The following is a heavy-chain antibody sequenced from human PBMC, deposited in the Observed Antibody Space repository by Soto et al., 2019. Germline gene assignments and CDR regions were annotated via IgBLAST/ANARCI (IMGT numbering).Heavy chain of an antibody. D-gene: IGHD3-22*01. CDR1: GYTFTTYY. V-gene: IGHV1-46*01. J-gene: IGHJ4*02. CDR3: ARGLIYDSSGYYFDY. Sequence: QVQLVQSGAEVKKPGASVKVSCKASGYTFTTYYMHWVRQAPGQGLEWMGIINPSGGSTRYAQKFQGRVPMPRDTHTSTVHMELSSLKSEDTAVYYCARGLIYDSSGYYFDYWGQGTLVTVSS. CDR2: INPSGGST.